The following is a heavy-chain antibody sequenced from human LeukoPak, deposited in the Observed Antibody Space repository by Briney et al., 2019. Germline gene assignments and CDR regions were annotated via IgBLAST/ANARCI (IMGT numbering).Heavy chain of an antibody. D-gene: IGHD1-26*01. CDR1: GFTFSSYN. V-gene: IGHV3-21*01. Sequence: GGSLRLSCAASGFTFSSYNMNWVRQAPGKGLEWVSSISRSGSYIYYADSVKDRFTISRDNAKNSLFLQMNSLRAEDTAVFYCARDCGSHDAFDIWGQGTMVTVSS. CDR2: ISRSGSYI. J-gene: IGHJ3*02. CDR3: ARDCGSHDAFDI.